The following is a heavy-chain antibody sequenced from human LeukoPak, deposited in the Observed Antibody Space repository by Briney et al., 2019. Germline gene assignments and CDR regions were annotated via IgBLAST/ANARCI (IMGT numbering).Heavy chain of an antibody. V-gene: IGHV3-66*01. Sequence: GGSLRLSCAASGFSVNTNYMTWVRQAPGKGLEWVSVPYSGGGAYYADSVKDRFTISRDYSQNTLLLQMSSLRAEDTALYYCARGKTSDDIVEDAFDMGPRDNGRRLF. J-gene: IGHJ3*02. CDR3: ARGKTSDDIVEDAFD. D-gene: IGHD2-15*01. CDR1: GFSVNTNY. CDR2: PYSGGGA.